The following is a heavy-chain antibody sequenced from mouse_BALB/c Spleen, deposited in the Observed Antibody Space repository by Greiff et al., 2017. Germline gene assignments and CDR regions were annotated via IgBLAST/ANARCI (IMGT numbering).Heavy chain of an antibody. J-gene: IGHJ1*01. Sequence: EVQGVESGGGLVQPGGSRKLSCAASGFTFSSFGMHWVRQAPEKGLEWVAYISSGSSTIYYADTVKGRFTISRDNPKNTLFLQMTSLRSEDTAMYYCARNIFVLGSSSYFDVWGAGTTVTVSS. CDR1: GFTFSSFG. D-gene: IGHD1-1*01. CDR3: ARNIFVLGSSSYFDV. V-gene: IGHV5-17*02. CDR2: ISSGSSTI.